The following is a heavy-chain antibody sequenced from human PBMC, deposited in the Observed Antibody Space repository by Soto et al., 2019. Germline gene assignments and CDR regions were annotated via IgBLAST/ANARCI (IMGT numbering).Heavy chain of an antibody. CDR2: INHSGST. D-gene: IGHD6-6*01. Sequence: SETLSLTCAVYGGSFSGYYWSWIRQPPGKGLEWIGEINHSGSTNYNPSLKSRVTISVDTSKNQFSLKLSSVTAADTAVYYCARGSRGIAAHNWFDPWGQGTLVNRLL. V-gene: IGHV4-34*01. J-gene: IGHJ5*02. CDR1: GGSFSGYY. CDR3: ARGSRGIAAHNWFDP.